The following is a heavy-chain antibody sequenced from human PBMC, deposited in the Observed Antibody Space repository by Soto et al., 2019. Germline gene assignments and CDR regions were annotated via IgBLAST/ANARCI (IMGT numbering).Heavy chain of an antibody. CDR2: ISASGGNI. D-gene: IGHD3-16*01. V-gene: IGHV3-23*01. CDR3: AKVAGGLGYFDL. Sequence: EVQLLESGEGLARPGGSLRLSCVASGFIFSDYAMTWIRQAPGKGLEWVATISASGGNIEYTDSLKGRFTISRDNSKKTVYLQINGLTADDTAVHYCAKVAGGLGYFDLWGRGTLVTVSS. J-gene: IGHJ2*01. CDR1: GFIFSDYA.